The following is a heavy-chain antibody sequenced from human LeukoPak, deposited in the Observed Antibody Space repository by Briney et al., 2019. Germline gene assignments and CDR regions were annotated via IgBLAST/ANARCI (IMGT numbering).Heavy chain of an antibody. V-gene: IGHV3-30*04. Sequence: GGSLRLSCAASGFTFSSYAMHWVRQAPGKGLEWVAVISYDGSNKYYADSVKGRFTISRDNSKNTLYLQMNSLRAEDTAVYYCARDRDYGGNYFDYWGQGTLVTVSS. D-gene: IGHD4-23*01. CDR1: GFTFSSYA. CDR2: ISYDGSNK. J-gene: IGHJ4*02. CDR3: ARDRDYGGNYFDY.